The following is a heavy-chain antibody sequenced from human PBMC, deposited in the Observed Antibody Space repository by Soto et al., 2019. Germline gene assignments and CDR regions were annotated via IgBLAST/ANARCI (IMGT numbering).Heavy chain of an antibody. CDR1: GGTFSSYT. J-gene: IGHJ3*02. Sequence: ASVKVSCKASGGTFSSYTISWVRQAPGQGLEWMGRIIPILGIANYAQKFQGRVTITADKSTSTAYMELSSLRSEDTAVYYCARDALRTTVTTVTNQIHALDNWGQGTKVTVSS. V-gene: IGHV1-69*04. CDR2: IIPILGIA. D-gene: IGHD4-17*01. CDR3: ARDALRTTVTTVTNQIHALDN.